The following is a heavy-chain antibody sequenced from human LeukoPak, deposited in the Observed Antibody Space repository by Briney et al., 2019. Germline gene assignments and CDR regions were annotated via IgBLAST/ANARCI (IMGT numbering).Heavy chain of an antibody. CDR3: ARAPDYGGLDNAFDI. D-gene: IGHD4-23*01. J-gene: IGHJ3*02. CDR2: INPNSGGT. CDR1: GYTFTGYY. V-gene: IGHV1-2*02. Sequence: GASVKVSCKASGYTFTGYYMHWVRQAPGQGLEWMGWINPNSGGTNYAQKFQGRVTMTRDTSISTAYMELSRLRSDDTAVYYCARAPDYGGLDNAFDIWGQGTMVTVSS.